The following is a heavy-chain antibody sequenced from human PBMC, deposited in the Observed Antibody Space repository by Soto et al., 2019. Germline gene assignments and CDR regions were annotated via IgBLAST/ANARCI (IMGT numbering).Heavy chain of an antibody. V-gene: IGHV3-7*05. CDR2: IKQDGSEK. J-gene: IGHJ4*02. Sequence: EVQLVESGGGLVQPGGSLRLSCAASGFTFSSYWMSWVRQAPGKGLEWVANIKQDGSEKYYVDSVKGRFTISRDNAKNSLYLQMNSLRAEDTAVYYCARDGFLPGSYWLGADYWGQGTLVTVSS. CDR1: GFTFSSYW. CDR3: ARDGFLPGSYWLGADY. D-gene: IGHD3-10*01.